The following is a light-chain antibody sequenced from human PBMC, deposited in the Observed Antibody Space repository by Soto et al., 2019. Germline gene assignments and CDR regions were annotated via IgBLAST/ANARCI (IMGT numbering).Light chain of an antibody. CDR1: QSVDSL. CDR3: QQYNNRPLT. V-gene: IGKV3-15*01. CDR2: RAS. Sequence: EIVMTQSPATLSVSPGETATLSCKTSQSVDSLLAWYQQKPGQAPRLLIYRASTRTTGIPARFSGSGSGTEFTLTINSLQSEDFAVYSCQQYNNRPLTFGGGTKVDIK. J-gene: IGKJ4*01.